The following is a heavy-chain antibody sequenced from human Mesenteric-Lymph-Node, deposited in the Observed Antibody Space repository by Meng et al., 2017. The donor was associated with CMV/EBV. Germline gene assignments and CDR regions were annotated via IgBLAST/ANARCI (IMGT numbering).Heavy chain of an antibody. Sequence: GESLKISCAASGFIFNDYAMHWVRQAPGRGLEWMAVIWFDGNYEYYAESVNGRFIISRDNFKNMLYLQMNSLRPEDTAVYYCARDDRAGYAGYDSPHYWGQGTLVTVSS. V-gene: IGHV3-33*08. D-gene: IGHD5-12*01. CDR1: GFIFNDYA. J-gene: IGHJ4*02. CDR2: IWFDGNYE. CDR3: ARDDRAGYAGYDSPHY.